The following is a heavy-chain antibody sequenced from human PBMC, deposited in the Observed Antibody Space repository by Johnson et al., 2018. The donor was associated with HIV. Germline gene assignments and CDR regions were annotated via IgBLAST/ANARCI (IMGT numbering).Heavy chain of an antibody. D-gene: IGHD3-16*01. CDR3: ARRGRRADDGFDI. Sequence: QMQLVESGGGVVQPGRSLRLSCAASGFTFSSYAMHWVRQAPGKGLEWVAVISYDGSNKYYADFVKGRFTISRDNSKNTLYLQMNSLSAEDTAVYYCARRGRRADDGFDIWGQGTMVTVSS. J-gene: IGHJ3*02. CDR1: GFTFSSYA. V-gene: IGHV3-30*04. CDR2: ISYDGSNK.